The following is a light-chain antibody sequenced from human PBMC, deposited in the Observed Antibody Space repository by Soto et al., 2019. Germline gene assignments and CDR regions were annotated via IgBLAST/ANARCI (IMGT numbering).Light chain of an antibody. V-gene: IGKV1-5*01. CDR1: QSISNW. CDR2: DAS. CDR3: QKYNSYLWT. J-gene: IGKJ1*01. Sequence: DIQMTQSPSSVSASVGYRVTITCRASQSISNWLALYQQKPGKAPKLLIYDASSLESGVPSRFSGSGSGTEFTLTISSLQPDDFATYYCQKYNSYLWTFGHGTKVDIK.